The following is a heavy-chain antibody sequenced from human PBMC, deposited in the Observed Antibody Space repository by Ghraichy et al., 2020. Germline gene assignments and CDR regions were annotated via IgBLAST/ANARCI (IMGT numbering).Heavy chain of an antibody. V-gene: IGHV4-59*01. D-gene: IGHD4/OR15-4a*01. CDR1: GGSISSYY. Sequence: ESLNISCTVSGGSISSYYWSWIRQPPGKGLEWIGYIYYSGSTNYNPSLKSRVTISVDTSKNQFSLKLSSVTAADTAVYYCARVVLNMVGSGYFDYWGQVTLVTVSS. CDR2: IYYSGST. CDR3: ARVVLNMVGSGYFDY. J-gene: IGHJ4*02.